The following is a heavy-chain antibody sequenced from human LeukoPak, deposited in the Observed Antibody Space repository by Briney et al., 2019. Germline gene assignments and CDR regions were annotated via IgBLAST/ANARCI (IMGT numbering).Heavy chain of an antibody. CDR2: IKQDGSEK. D-gene: IGHD5-18*01. CDR3: ARGRYNFGYYFDF. Sequence: GGSLRLSCAASGFTFSSYWMSWVRQAPGKGLEWVANIKQDGSEKYYVDSVKGRFTISRDNAKNSLYLQMNSLRAEDTAVYYCARGRYNFGYYFDFWGQGTLVTVSS. V-gene: IGHV3-7*04. J-gene: IGHJ4*02. CDR1: GFTFSSYW.